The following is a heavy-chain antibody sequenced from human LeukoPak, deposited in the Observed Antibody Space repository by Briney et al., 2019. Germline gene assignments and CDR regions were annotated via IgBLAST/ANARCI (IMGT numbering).Heavy chain of an antibody. J-gene: IGHJ4*02. CDR1: GFTFSSYA. Sequence: GGSLRLSCAASGFTFSSYAMHWVRQAPGKGLEWVAVISYDGSNKYYADSVKGRFTISRGNSKNTLYLQMNSLRAEDTAVYCCARDRYSSSWYPDYWGQGTLVTVSS. CDR2: ISYDGSNK. CDR3: ARDRYSSSWYPDY. D-gene: IGHD6-13*01. V-gene: IGHV3-30*04.